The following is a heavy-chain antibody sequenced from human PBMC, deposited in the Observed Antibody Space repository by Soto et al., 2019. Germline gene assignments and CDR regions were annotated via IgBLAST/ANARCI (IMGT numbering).Heavy chain of an antibody. J-gene: IGHJ5*02. CDR2: IFQSGST. D-gene: IGHD6-19*01. Sequence: KLPETLSLTCGVSGGTIRSPDWWTWVRQPPGKGLEWIGEIFQSGSTNYTPSLESRVTISVDKSKNQFSLTLTSVTAADTAVYFCARGRGRYSSGWSWFDPWGQGILVTVSS. CDR3: ARGRGRYSSGWSWFDP. V-gene: IGHV4-4*01. CDR1: GGTIRSPDW.